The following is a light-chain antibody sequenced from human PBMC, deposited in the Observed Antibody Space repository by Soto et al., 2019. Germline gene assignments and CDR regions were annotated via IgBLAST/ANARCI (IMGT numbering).Light chain of an antibody. V-gene: IGLV2-14*01. J-gene: IGLJ1*01. CDR1: STDIGRYNY. CDR2: DVS. CDR3: SSYTSSSTYV. Sequence: HSALTQPASVSGSPGQSITISCTGTSTDIGRYNYVSWYQQHPGKAPKLMIYDVSNRPSGVSNRFSGSKSGNTASLTISGLQAEDEADYNCSSYTSSSTYVFGTGTKLTVL.